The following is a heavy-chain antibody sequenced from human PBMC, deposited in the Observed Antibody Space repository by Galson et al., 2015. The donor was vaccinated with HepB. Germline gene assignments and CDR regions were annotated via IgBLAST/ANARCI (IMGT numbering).Heavy chain of an antibody. D-gene: IGHD2-15*01. CDR1: GFTFRDYY. Sequence: SLRLSCAASGFTFRDYYMTWLRQAPGKGLEWVSYISGNSMYIKYADAVKNRFTVSRDNAKNLVFLQMNTLRVDDTAIYYCARETLGVAAAEYWSQGVLVTVSS. CDR3: ARETLGVAAAEY. CDR2: ISGNSMYI. J-gene: IGHJ4*02. V-gene: IGHV3-11*05.